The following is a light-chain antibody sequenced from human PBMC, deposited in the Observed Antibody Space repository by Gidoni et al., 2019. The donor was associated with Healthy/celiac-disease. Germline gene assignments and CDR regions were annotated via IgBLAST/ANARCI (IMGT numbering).Light chain of an antibody. CDR2: GAS. CDR1: QSVSSSY. V-gene: IGKV3-20*01. Sequence: EIVFTQSPGTLSLSPGERATLSCRASQSVSSSYLAWYQQKSGQAPRLLIYGASSRATGIPDRFSGSGSGTDFTLTISRLEPEDFAVYYCQQYGSSPGTFGQGTKVEIK. CDR3: QQYGSSPGT. J-gene: IGKJ1*01.